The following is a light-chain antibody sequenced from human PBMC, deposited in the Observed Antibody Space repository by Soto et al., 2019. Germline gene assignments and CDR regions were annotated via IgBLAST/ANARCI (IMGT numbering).Light chain of an antibody. CDR3: QQRSNWTWT. J-gene: IGKJ1*01. CDR1: QSISGY. CDR2: DAS. V-gene: IGKV3-11*01. Sequence: EIVLTQSPATLCLSPGESATLSCRASQSISGYLAWYQQKPGQTPRLLIYDASNRATGIAARFSGSGSGTDFTLTISSLEPEDFVVYYCQQRSNWTWTFGQGTKVEIQ.